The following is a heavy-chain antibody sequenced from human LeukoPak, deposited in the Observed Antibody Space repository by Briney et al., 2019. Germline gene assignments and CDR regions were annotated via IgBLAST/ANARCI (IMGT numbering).Heavy chain of an antibody. Sequence: GGSLRLSCAASGFTFSSYAMSWVRQAPGKGLEWVASIKQDGSEKYYVDSVKGRFTISRDNAKSSLFLQMNSLRAEDTSVYYCAADYSSSTNFDYWGQGALVTVSS. J-gene: IGHJ4*02. D-gene: IGHD6-6*01. V-gene: IGHV3-7*01. CDR2: IKQDGSEK. CDR3: AADYSSSTNFDY. CDR1: GFTFSSYA.